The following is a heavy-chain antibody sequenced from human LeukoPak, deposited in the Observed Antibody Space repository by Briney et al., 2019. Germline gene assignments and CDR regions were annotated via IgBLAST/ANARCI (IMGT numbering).Heavy chain of an antibody. CDR1: GFTFSSYG. J-gene: IGHJ4*02. CDR3: AGSITFLRY. Sequence: GRSLRLSCAASGFTFSSYGMHWVRQAPGKGLEWVAVIWYDGSNKYYADSVRGRFTISRDNSKNTLYLQMNSLRAEDTAVYYCAGSITFLRYWGQGTLVTVSS. V-gene: IGHV3-33*01. D-gene: IGHD3-16*01. CDR2: IWYDGSNK.